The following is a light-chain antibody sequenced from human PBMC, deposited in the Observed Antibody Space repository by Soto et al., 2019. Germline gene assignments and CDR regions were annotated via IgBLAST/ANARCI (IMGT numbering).Light chain of an antibody. CDR1: QDVSSN. CDR3: QVRTNWSIA. CDR2: DAS. J-gene: IGKJ5*01. V-gene: IGKV3D-11*01. Sequence: EIVLTQSPATLSLSPGERATLSCRASQDVSSNLACYQQKPGQAPRLLIYDASNRATGIPARFSGTGSGTDFTLTINNLEPEDFAVYYCQVRTNWSIAFGRGTRLEIK.